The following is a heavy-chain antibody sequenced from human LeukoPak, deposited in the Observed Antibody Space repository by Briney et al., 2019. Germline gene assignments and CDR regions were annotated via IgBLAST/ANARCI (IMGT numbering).Heavy chain of an antibody. V-gene: IGHV4-39*01. D-gene: IGHD6-19*01. CDR3: ARLSNSGWANFDY. CDR2: IYYHENT. J-gene: IGHJ4*02. CDR1: GGSISSSSDY. Sequence: SETLSLTCTVSGGSISSSSDYWGWIRQAPGKGLEWIGSIYYHENTYYNSSLKSRVTISVDTSKNQFSLKLNSVTAADTAVYFCARLSNSGWANFDYWGQGTLVTVSS.